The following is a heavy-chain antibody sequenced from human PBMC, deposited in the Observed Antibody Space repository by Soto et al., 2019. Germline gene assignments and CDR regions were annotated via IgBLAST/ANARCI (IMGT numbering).Heavy chain of an antibody. V-gene: IGHV3-23*01. Sequence: WGSLRVSCASSGFTFSSYAMTWVRQAPGKGLEWVALINGGGDSAYYADSVKGRFTISRDNFKNTLFLQMNSPRGEDTAVYYCERGATIDYWGQGTMVTVSS. CDR2: INGGGDSA. J-gene: IGHJ4*02. CDR1: GFTFSSYA. CDR3: ERGATIDY.